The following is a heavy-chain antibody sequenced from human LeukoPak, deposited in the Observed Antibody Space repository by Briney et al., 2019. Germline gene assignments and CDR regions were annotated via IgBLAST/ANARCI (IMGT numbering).Heavy chain of an antibody. CDR2: LYSGGFT. J-gene: IGHJ6*02. CDR3: VRDRWPGLGDF. CDR1: GFTVSENY. V-gene: IGHV3-66*01. D-gene: IGHD6-19*01. Sequence: PGGSLRLPCAVSGFTVSENYMSWVRQAPGRGLEWVSVLYSGGFTYYADPVKGRFTISRDNSKNTLYLQMSSLRAEDTAVYYCVRDRWPGLGDFWGQGTTVTVSS.